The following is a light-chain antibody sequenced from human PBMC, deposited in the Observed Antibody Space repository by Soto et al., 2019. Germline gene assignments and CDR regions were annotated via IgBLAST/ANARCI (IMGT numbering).Light chain of an antibody. V-gene: IGKV1-6*01. Sequence: AIQMTQSPSSLSASVGDRITITCRASQYIRKDLGWYHQKPGKAPKLLIHAAINLQRGVPSRFSGSVSGTEFTLTISSLQPEDSATYYCLQDYDYPWTFGQGTKVEI. CDR2: AAI. J-gene: IGKJ1*01. CDR3: LQDYDYPWT. CDR1: QYIRKD.